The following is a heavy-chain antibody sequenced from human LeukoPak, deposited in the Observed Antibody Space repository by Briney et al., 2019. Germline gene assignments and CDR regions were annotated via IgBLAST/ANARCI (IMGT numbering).Heavy chain of an antibody. CDR3: ARGALFTYYFDH. D-gene: IGHD3-16*01. CDR1: GGSISRGGYS. Sequence: SETLSLTCAVCGGSISRGGYSWGWIRQPPGKGLEWIGYIYYSGSTYYNPSLKSRVTISVDTSKNQFSLKLSSVTAADTAVYYCARGALFTYYFDHWGQGTLVTVSS. V-gene: IGHV4-61*08. J-gene: IGHJ4*02. CDR2: IYYSGST.